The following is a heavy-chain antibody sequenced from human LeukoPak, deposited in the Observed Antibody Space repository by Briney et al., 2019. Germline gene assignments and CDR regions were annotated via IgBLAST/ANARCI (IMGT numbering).Heavy chain of an antibody. CDR2: IYYSGST. CDR1: GGSFIGLF. Sequence: SETLSLTCTVSGGSFIGLFWSWIRQPPGKGLEWIGYIYYSGSTNYNPSLKSRVTISVDTSKNQFSLKMSSVTAADTAVYYCARARDGHINNWFDPWGQGALVTVSS. V-gene: IGHV4-59*11. J-gene: IGHJ5*02. D-gene: IGHD5-24*01. CDR3: ARARDGHINNWFDP.